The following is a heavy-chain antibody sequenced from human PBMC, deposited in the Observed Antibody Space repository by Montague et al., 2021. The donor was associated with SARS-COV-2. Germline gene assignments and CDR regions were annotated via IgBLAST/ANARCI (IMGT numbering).Heavy chain of an antibody. CDR3: AGRAAGGLFYFDY. CDR1: GASINDYY. Sequence: SETLSLTCNVSGASINDYYWNWLRQSPGKRLEWIGYVYTAVRTSYNPSLKGRVTISLDTSKNQISLKLTSMTAADAAVYFCAGRAAGGLFYFDYWGLGTLVSVSS. J-gene: IGHJ4*02. V-gene: IGHV4-59*01. CDR2: VYTAVRT. D-gene: IGHD6-13*01.